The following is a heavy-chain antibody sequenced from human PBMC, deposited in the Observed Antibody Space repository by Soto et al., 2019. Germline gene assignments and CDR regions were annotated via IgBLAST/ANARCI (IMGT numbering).Heavy chain of an antibody. CDR1: GFTFSSYG. CDR3: AKGGTMIEDAFDI. Sequence: QVQLVESGGGVVQPGRSLRLSCAASGFTFSSYGVHWVRQAPGKGLEWVAVISYDGSNKYYADSVKGRFTISRDNSKNTLYLQMNSLRAEDTAVYYCAKGGTMIEDAFDIWGQGTMVTVSS. CDR2: ISYDGSNK. D-gene: IGHD3-22*01. V-gene: IGHV3-30*18. J-gene: IGHJ3*02.